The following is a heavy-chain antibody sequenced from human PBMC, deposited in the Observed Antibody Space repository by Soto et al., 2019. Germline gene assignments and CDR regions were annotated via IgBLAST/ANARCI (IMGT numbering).Heavy chain of an antibody. D-gene: IGHD3-10*01. CDR3: AREREFLVPFYYGSDI. CDR2: INWNGGST. J-gene: IGHJ6*02. V-gene: IGHV3-20*04. CDR1: GFTFDDYG. Sequence: GVSLRLSCAASGFTFDDYGMSWVRQAPGKGLEWVSGINWNGGSTGYTDSVKGRFTISRDNAKNSLYLQMNSLRVEDTAVYYCAREREFLVPFYYGSDIWGQGTTVTVSS.